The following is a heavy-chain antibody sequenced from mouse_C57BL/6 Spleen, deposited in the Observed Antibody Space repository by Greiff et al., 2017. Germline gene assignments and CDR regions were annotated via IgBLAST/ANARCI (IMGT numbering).Heavy chain of an antibody. CDR3: ASLYYDYVRAMGY. CDR1: GFTFSSYG. Sequence: EVKLVESGGDLVKPGGSLKLSCAASGFTFSSYGMSWVRQTPDKRLEWVATISSGGSNTYYPDSVKGRFTIARDNAKNTLYLQMSSLKSEDTAMYYCASLYYDYVRAMGYWGQGASVTVSS. J-gene: IGHJ4*01. CDR2: ISSGGSNT. D-gene: IGHD2-4*01. V-gene: IGHV5-6*02.